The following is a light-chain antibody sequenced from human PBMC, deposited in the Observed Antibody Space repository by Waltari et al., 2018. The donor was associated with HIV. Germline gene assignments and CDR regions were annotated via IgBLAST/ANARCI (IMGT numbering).Light chain of an antibody. CDR1: SSDVGRYTL. Sequence: QSALTQPASVSGSPGQSITLSCTGPSSDVGRYTLVSWYQQHPGKCPKLMIYEVSKRPSGVSNRFSGSKSGNTASLTISGLQAEDEADYYCCSYAGSSTLVFGGGTKLTVL. V-gene: IGLV2-23*02. CDR2: EVS. J-gene: IGLJ3*02. CDR3: CSYAGSSTLV.